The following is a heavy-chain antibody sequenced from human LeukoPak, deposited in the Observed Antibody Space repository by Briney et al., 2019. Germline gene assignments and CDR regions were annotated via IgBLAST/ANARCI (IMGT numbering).Heavy chain of an antibody. D-gene: IGHD2-15*01. J-gene: IGHJ6*04. CDR3: AKAFGYCSGGSCYYYYYGMDV. Sequence: GRSLRLSCAASGFTFSSYDMHWVRQAPGKGLEWVTDISYDGRNIYYADSVKGRFTISRDNSKNTLYLQMNSLRAEDTAVYYCAKAFGYCSGGSCYYYYYGMDVWGKGTTVTVSS. V-gene: IGHV3-30*18. CDR2: ISYDGRNI. CDR1: GFTFSSYD.